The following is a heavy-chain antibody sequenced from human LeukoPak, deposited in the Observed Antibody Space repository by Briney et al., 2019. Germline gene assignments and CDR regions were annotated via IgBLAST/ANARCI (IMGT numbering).Heavy chain of an antibody. J-gene: IGHJ4*02. V-gene: IGHV5-51*01. CDR1: GYSFTSYW. D-gene: IGHD6-13*01. CDR2: IYPGDSDT. Sequence: GESLKISCKGSGYSFTSYWIGWVRQMPGKGLEWMGIIYPGDSDTRYSPSFQGQVTISADKSISTAYLQWSSLKASDTAKYYCARRYSSSLGNVDYWGQGTLVTVSS. CDR3: ARRYSSSLGNVDY.